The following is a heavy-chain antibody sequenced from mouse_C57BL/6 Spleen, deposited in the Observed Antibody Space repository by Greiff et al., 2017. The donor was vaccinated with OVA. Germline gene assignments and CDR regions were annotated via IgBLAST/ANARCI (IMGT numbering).Heavy chain of an antibody. CDR2: IYPGSGST. Sequence: VQLQQSGAELVKPGASVKMSCKASGYTFTSYWITWVKQRPGQGLEWIGDIYPGSGSTNYNEKFKSKATLTVDTSSSTAYMQLSSLTSEDSAVYYCALYYSNYYAMDYWGQGTSVTVSS. V-gene: IGHV1-55*01. CDR1: GYTFTSYW. J-gene: IGHJ4*01. CDR3: ALYYSNYYAMDY. D-gene: IGHD2-5*01.